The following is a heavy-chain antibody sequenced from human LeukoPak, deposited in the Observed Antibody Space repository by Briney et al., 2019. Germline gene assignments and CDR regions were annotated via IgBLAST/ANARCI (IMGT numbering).Heavy chain of an antibody. CDR2: IYYSGST. CDR1: GGSISSSNTY. J-gene: IGHJ6*02. V-gene: IGHV4-39*01. CDR3: ARLALYDQAYYYYYGMDV. D-gene: IGHD2-2*02. Sequence: SETLSLTCTVSGGSISSSNTYWGWIRQPPGKGLEWFRTIYYSGSTYYTPSLKSRVTISVDTSKNQFSLKLSSVTAADTAVYYCARLALYDQAYYYYYGMDVWGQGTTVTVSS.